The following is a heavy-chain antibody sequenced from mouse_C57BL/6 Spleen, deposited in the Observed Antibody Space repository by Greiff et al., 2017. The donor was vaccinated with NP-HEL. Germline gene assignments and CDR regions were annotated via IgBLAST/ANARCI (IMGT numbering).Heavy chain of an antibody. V-gene: IGHV5-17*01. D-gene: IGHD2-4*01. CDR3: ARTDYDGTLWFAY. J-gene: IGHJ3*01. CDR1: GFTFSDYG. CDR2: ISSGSSTI. Sequence: EVKLVESGGGLVKPGGSLKLSCAASGFTFSDYGMHWVRQAPEKGLEWVAYISSGSSTIYYADTVKGRFTISRDNAKNTMFLQMTSLRSEDTAMYYCARTDYDGTLWFAYWGQGTLVTVSA.